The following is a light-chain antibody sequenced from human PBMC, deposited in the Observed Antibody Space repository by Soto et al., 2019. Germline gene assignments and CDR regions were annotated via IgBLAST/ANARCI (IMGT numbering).Light chain of an antibody. CDR2: DAF. CDR1: QSVSSY. Sequence: EIVLTQSPAPLSLSPGERATLSCRASQSVSSYLAWYQQKPGQAPRLLIYDAFNRATGIPARFSGSGSGTDFTLTISSLEPEDFAVYYCQHRRNWPWTFGQGTKVEIE. CDR3: QHRRNWPWT. V-gene: IGKV3-11*01. J-gene: IGKJ1*01.